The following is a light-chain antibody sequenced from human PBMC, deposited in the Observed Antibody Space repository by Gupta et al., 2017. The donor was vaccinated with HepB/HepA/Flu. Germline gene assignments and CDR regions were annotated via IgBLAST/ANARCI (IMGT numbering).Light chain of an antibody. CDR1: QSVLYSSNNKNY. J-gene: IGKJ1*01. CDR3: QQYYSAPPT. CDR2: WAS. V-gene: IGKV4-1*01. Sequence: DIVMIQSSDSLAVSLGERATINCKSSQSVLYSSNNKNYLAWYQQKPGQPPKLLIYWASTRESGVPDRFSGSGSGTDFTLTISSLQAEDVAVYYCQQYYSAPPTFGQGTKVEIK.